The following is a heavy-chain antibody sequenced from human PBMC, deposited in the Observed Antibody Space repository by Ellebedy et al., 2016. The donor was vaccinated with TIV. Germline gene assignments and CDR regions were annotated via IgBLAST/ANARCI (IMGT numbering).Heavy chain of an antibody. CDR1: GGTFSSYA. J-gene: IGHJ4*02. D-gene: IGHD2-2*01. Sequence: AASVKVSCKASGGTFSSYAISWVRQAPEQGLEWMGGIIPIFGTANYAQKFQGRVTITADESTSTAYMELSSLRAEDTAVYYCARDWSVPGPKLKYYFDYWGQGTLVTVSS. CDR2: IIPIFGTA. V-gene: IGHV1-69*13. CDR3: ARDWSVPGPKLKYYFDY.